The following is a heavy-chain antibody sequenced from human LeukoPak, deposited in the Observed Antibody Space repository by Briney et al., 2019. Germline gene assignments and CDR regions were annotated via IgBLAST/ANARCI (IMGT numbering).Heavy chain of an antibody. CDR2: IYYSGNT. CDR3: ARAVQLERPPPLIGYYYMDV. CDR1: GDSISSSNSY. V-gene: IGHV4-39*07. Sequence: SETLSLTCTVSGDSISSSNSYWGWIRQPPGKGLEWIGSIYYSGNTYYNASLKSRVTISVDTSKNQFSLKLRSVTAADTAVYYCARAVQLERPPPLIGYYYMDVWGKGTTVTVSS. J-gene: IGHJ6*03. D-gene: IGHD1-1*01.